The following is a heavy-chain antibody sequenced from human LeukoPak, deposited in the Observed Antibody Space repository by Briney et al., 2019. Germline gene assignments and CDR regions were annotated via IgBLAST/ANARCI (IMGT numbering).Heavy chain of an antibody. V-gene: IGHV3-30-3*01. Sequence: GRSLRLSCAASGFTFSSYAMHWVRQAPGKGLEWVAVISYDGSNKYYADSVKGRFTISRDNSKNTLYLQMNSLRAEDTAVYYCAKDTAAAVPGYWGQGTLVTVSS. CDR1: GFTFSSYA. CDR2: ISYDGSNK. D-gene: IGHD6-13*01. CDR3: AKDTAAAVPGY. J-gene: IGHJ4*02.